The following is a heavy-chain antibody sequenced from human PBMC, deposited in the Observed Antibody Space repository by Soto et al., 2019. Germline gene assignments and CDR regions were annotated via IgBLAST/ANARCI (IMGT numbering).Heavy chain of an antibody. V-gene: IGHV3-23*01. Sequence: GGSLRVSCAASGFTFRTYAMSWVRQAPGKGLEWVSTIIGSGSSTYYADSVKGRFTISRDNSKNTLYLQMNSLRAEDTALYYCAKGRSYYYYYGVDVWGQGTTVTVSS. J-gene: IGHJ6*02. CDR3: AKGRSYYYYYGVDV. CDR1: GFTFRTYA. CDR2: IIGSGSST.